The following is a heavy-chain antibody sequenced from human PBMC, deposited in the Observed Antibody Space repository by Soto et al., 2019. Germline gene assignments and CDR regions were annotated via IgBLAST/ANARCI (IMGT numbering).Heavy chain of an antibody. CDR1: GFSFSLYP. J-gene: IGHJ4*02. Sequence: EVRLVQSGEGFVQSGGSLRLSCTASGFSFSLYPMHWVRLAPGRGLQYISAIGADGGDIYYADSVKGRFTISRDNSRNPLYLQMGSLTPEDTAIYYCARALRGSSGYYDYWGQGALVTVPS. D-gene: IGHD3-22*01. CDR2: IGADGGDI. V-gene: IGHV3-64*02. CDR3: ARALRGSSGYYDY.